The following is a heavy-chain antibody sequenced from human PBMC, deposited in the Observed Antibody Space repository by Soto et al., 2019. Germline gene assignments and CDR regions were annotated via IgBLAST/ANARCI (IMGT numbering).Heavy chain of an antibody. CDR1: GFNVSNFA. CDR3: AKGKTSGWYYFDY. CDR2: ISASGRDI. V-gene: IGHV3-23*01. Sequence: EVQLLESGGDLVQPGGSLRLSCAASGFNVSNFAMSWVRQAPGRGLEWVSGISASGRDIHYADSVKDRFTVSRDNSKNTLYLQMNSLRAEDTAIYYCAKGKTSGWYYFDYWGQGALVTVSS. J-gene: IGHJ4*02. D-gene: IGHD6-19*01.